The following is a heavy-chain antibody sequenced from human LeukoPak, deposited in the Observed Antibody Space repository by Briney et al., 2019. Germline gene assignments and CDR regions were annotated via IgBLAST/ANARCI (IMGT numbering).Heavy chain of an antibody. CDR1: GFTFSSYA. CDR2: ISGSGDNT. J-gene: IGHJ4*02. V-gene: IGHV3-23*01. D-gene: IGHD2-15*01. Sequence: PGGSLRLSCAASGFTFSSYAMNWVRQAPGKGLEWVSAISGSGDNTYYADSVKGRFTISRDNSKNTLYLQMNSLRAEDTAVYYCAARKHLVVVVAATPFDYWGQGALVTVSS. CDR3: AARKHLVVVVAATPFDY.